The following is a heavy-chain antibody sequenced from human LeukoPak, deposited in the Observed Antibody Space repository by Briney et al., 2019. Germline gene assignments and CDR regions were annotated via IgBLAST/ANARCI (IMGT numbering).Heavy chain of an antibody. Sequence: PSETLSLTCTVSGGSISSYYWSWIRQPPGKGLEWIGNIYYSGSTNYNPSLKSRVTISVDTSKNQFSLKLSSVTAADTAVYYCTRGSVAYYYMDVWGKGTTVTISS. V-gene: IGHV4-59*01. CDR1: GGSISSYY. CDR3: TRGSVAYYYMDV. J-gene: IGHJ6*03. CDR2: IYYSGST. D-gene: IGHD2-15*01.